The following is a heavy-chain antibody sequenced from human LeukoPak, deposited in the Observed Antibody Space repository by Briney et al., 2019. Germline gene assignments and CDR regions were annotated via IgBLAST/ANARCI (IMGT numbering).Heavy chain of an antibody. Sequence: PGGSLRLSCAASGVTVSSNYMNWGRQAPGKGLEWVSVIYSDGRTYYADSVKGRFTISRDNSKNTLYLQMNSLRAEDTAVYYCARDSGRFDVFDIWGQGTMVTVSS. D-gene: IGHD3-10*01. CDR2: IYSDGRT. CDR3: ARDSGRFDVFDI. CDR1: GVTVSSNY. J-gene: IGHJ3*02. V-gene: IGHV3-53*01.